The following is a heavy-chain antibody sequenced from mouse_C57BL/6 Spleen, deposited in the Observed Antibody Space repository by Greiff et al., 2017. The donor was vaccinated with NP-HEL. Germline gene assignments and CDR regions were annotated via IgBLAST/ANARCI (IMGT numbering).Heavy chain of an antibody. CDR1: GFTFSSST. Sequence: EVQGVESGGGLVKPGGSLKLSCAASGFTFSSSTMSWVRQTPEKRLEWVATISGGGGNTYYPDSVKGRFTISRDTATNALYLQMSRLWSEDTALYCCASSVYWYFDVWGTGTTVTVSS. J-gene: IGHJ1*03. CDR2: ISGGGGNT. CDR3: ASSVYWYFDV. V-gene: IGHV5-9*01.